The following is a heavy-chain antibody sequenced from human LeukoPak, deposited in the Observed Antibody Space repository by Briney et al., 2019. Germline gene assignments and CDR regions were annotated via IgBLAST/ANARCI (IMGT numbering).Heavy chain of an antibody. CDR1: GGSISSSSYY. D-gene: IGHD3-22*01. J-gene: IGHJ4*02. V-gene: IGHV4-61*05. Sequence: SETLSLTCTVSGGSISSSSYYWGWIRQPPGKGLEWIGYIYSSRSTNYNPSLKSRVTISVDTSKNQFSLKLSSVTAADTAVYYCARQREYYESSGYYSFDYWGQGTLVTVSS. CDR2: IYSSRST. CDR3: ARQREYYESSGYYSFDY.